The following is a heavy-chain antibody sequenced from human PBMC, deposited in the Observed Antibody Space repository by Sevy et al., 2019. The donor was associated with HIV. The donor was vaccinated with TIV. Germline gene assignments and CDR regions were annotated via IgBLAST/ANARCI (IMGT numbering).Heavy chain of an antibody. V-gene: IGHV3-30-3*01. CDR3: ARVAMKWELLYHFDY. CDR2: ISYDGSKK. J-gene: IGHJ4*02. CDR1: GFTFSSFP. D-gene: IGHD1-26*01. Sequence: GGSLRLSCAASGFTFSSFPMHWVRQAPGRGLEWVAVISYDGSKKYYADSVKGRFTFSRDNSKNTLYLQMSSLRAGDAAVYYCARVAMKWELLYHFDYWGQGALVTVSS.